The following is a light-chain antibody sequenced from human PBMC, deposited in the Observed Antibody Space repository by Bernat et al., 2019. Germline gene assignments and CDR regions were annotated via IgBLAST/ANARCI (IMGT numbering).Light chain of an antibody. Sequence: ETVLTQSPGTLSLSPGERATLSCRASQSVSSNYLAWFQHKPGQCPRLLIFGASTRATGIPDRFSGSGSGTDFTLTISRLEPEDFAVYYCQQYGSSPWTFGQGTKVEI. V-gene: IGKV3-20*01. CDR2: GAS. J-gene: IGKJ1*01. CDR3: QQYGSSPWT. CDR1: QSVSSNY.